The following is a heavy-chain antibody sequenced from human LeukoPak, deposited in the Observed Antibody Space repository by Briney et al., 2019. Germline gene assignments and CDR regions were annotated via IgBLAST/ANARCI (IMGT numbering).Heavy chain of an antibody. V-gene: IGHV3-30*02. CDR3: AGGVCSSTSCRPYYFDY. D-gene: IGHD2-2*01. Sequence: GGFLRLSCAASGFTFSSYGMHWVRQAPGKGLEWVAFIRYDGSNKYYADSVKGRFTISRDNSKNTLYLQMNSLRAEDTAVYYCAGGVCSSTSCRPYYFDYWGQGTLVTVSS. CDR1: GFTFSSYG. J-gene: IGHJ4*02. CDR2: IRYDGSNK.